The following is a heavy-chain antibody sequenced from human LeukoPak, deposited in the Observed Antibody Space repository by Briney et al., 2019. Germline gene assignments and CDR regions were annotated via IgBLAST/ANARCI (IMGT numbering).Heavy chain of an antibody. Sequence: GGTLRLSCAASGFTFSSYGMSWVRQAPGKGLEWVSAISGGGGSTYYADSVKGRFTISRDNSKNTLYLQMNSLRADDTAVYYCAKRRGLELTYYYHMDVWGKGTTVTVSS. V-gene: IGHV3-23*01. CDR3: AKRRGLELTYYYHMDV. J-gene: IGHJ6*03. CDR1: GFTFSSYG. D-gene: IGHD1-7*01. CDR2: ISGGGGST.